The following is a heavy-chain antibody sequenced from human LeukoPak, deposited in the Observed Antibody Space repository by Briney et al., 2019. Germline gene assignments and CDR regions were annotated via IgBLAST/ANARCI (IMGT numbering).Heavy chain of an antibody. J-gene: IGHJ4*02. V-gene: IGHV3-21*01. CDR1: GFTFSSYS. Sequence: GGSLRLSCAASGFTFSSYSMNWVRQAPGKGLEWVSSISSSSSYIYYADSVKGRFTISRDNAKNSLYLQMNSLRAEDTAVYYCARGGPRGSYLRYFDYWGQGTLVTVSS. CDR3: ARGGPRGSYLRYFDY. CDR2: ISSSSSYI. D-gene: IGHD3-16*02.